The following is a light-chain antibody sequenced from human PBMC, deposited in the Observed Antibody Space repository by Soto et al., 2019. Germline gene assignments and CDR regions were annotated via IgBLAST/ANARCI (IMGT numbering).Light chain of an antibody. Sequence: QSALTQPASVSGSPGQSITISCTGTSSDVGGYNYVSWYQQHPGKAPKLMIYDVINRPSGVSNRFSGSKSGNSASLTISGTQAEDEADYYCSSYTSSSTYVVFGGGTQLTVL. CDR3: SSYTSSSTYVV. J-gene: IGLJ2*01. V-gene: IGLV2-14*03. CDR2: DVI. CDR1: SSDVGGYNY.